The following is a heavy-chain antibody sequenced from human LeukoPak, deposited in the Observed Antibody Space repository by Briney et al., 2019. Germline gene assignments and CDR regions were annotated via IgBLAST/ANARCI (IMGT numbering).Heavy chain of an antibody. CDR3: ARGPRQLEADY. CDR1: GYSISSGYY. J-gene: IGHJ4*02. D-gene: IGHD1-1*01. CDR2: IYHSGST. Sequence: PSETLSLTCTVSGYSISSGYYWGWIRQPPGKGLEWIGSIYHSGSTYYNPSLKSRVTISVDTSKNQFSLKLSSVTAADTAVYYCARGPRQLEADYWGQGTLVTVSS. V-gene: IGHV4-38-2*02.